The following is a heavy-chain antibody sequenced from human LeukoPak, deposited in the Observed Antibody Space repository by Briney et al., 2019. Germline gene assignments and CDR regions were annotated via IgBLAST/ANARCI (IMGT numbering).Heavy chain of an antibody. CDR3: TSQTPYGGKAHRVDH. J-gene: IGHJ4*02. CDR2: IRSKANSYAT. Sequence: GGSLRLSCAASGFTFSGSAMHWVRQASPKGLEWVGRIRSKANSYATAYAPSVKGRFTISRDDSQNTAYLQMNSLKTEDTAVYYCTSQTPYGGKAHRVDHWGQGTLVTGSS. CDR1: GFTFSGSA. D-gene: IGHD4-23*01. V-gene: IGHV3-73*01.